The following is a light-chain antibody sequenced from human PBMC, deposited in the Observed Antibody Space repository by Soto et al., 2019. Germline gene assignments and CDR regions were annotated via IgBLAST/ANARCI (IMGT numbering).Light chain of an antibody. V-gene: IGKV1-5*03. CDR3: QQFET. CDR1: QSVSGW. CDR2: QTS. J-gene: IGKJ2*01. Sequence: DIQMTQSPSTLSASVGDRVTITCRASQSVSGWLAWYQQKPGKAPKLLIYQTSRLESGVPSRFSGSGSGTDFTLTISSLQPDDFATYYCQQFETFGQGTELKIK.